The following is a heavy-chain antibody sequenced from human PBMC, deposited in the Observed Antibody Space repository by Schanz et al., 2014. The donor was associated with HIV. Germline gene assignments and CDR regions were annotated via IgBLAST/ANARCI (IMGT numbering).Heavy chain of an antibody. J-gene: IGHJ6*02. CDR2: ISDTGVRT. D-gene: IGHD4-17*01. V-gene: IGHV3-23*01. Sequence: EVQLLESGGGLVQPGGFLRLSCAASGFTFSNYAMSWVRQAPGKGLEWVSGISDTGVRTNYADSVKGRLTISRDNSENTLYLQMNSLRAEDTAVYYCAKSRGDSWPYGMDVWGQGTTVTVSS. CDR3: AKSRGDSWPYGMDV. CDR1: GFTFSNYA.